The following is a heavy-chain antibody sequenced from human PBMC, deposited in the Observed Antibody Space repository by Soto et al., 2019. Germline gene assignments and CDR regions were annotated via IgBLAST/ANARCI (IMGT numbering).Heavy chain of an antibody. CDR2: ISGSGGST. D-gene: IGHD6-19*01. CDR1: GFTFSSFE. Sequence: PGGSLRLSCVASGFTFSSFEMNWIRQAPGKGLEWVPAISGSGGSTYYADSVKGRFTISRDNSKNTLYLQMNSLRAEDTAVYYCAKDWTAVAGRYNWFDPWGQGTLVTVSS. CDR3: AKDWTAVAGRYNWFDP. J-gene: IGHJ5*02. V-gene: IGHV3-23*01.